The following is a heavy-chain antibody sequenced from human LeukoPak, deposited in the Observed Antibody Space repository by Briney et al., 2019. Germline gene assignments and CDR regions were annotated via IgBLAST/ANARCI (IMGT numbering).Heavy chain of an antibody. D-gene: IGHD3-3*01. CDR1: GGSISSHY. Sequence: HPSETLSLTCTVSGGSISSHYWSWIRQPPGKGLEWIGSIYYSGSTYYNPSLKSRVTISVDTSKNQFSLKLSSVTAADTAVYYCASITIFGVVPNPSDYWGQGTLVTVSS. V-gene: IGHV4-59*05. CDR2: IYYSGST. CDR3: ASITIFGVVPNPSDY. J-gene: IGHJ4*02.